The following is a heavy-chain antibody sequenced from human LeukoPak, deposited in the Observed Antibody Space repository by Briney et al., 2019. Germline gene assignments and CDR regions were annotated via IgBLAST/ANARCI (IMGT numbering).Heavy chain of an antibody. V-gene: IGHV3-23*01. CDR1: GFTFSSYA. Sequence: GGSLRLSCAASGFTFSSYAMSWVRQTPGKGLGWVSAISGSGGSTYYADSVKGRFTISRDNSKNTLFLQMNSLRAEDTAPYYCAKGGKWDVTPFDYWGQGTLVTVSS. J-gene: IGHJ4*02. CDR3: AKGGKWDVTPFDY. CDR2: ISGSGGST. D-gene: IGHD1-26*01.